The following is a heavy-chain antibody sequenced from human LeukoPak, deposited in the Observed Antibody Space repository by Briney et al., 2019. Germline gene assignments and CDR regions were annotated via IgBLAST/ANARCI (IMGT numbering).Heavy chain of an antibody. J-gene: IGHJ6*02. CDR3: ARVLRYFDWLLDYYYYYGMDV. D-gene: IGHD3-9*01. CDR2: ISAYNGNT. CDR1: GYTFTSYG. Sequence: ASVKVSCKASGYTFTSYGISWVRQAPGQGLEWMGWISAYNGNTNYAQKLQGRVTMTTDTSTSTAYMELRSLRSDDTAVYYCARVLRYFDWLLDYYYYYGMDVWGQGTTVTVSS. V-gene: IGHV1-18*01.